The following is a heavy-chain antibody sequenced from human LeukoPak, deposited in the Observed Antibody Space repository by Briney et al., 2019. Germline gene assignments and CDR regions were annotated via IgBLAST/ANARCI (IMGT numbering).Heavy chain of an antibody. CDR3: AKDSSGQVWTGIAAAGSTLYFDY. J-gene: IGHJ4*02. CDR2: IRYDGSNK. CDR1: GFTFSSYW. D-gene: IGHD6-13*01. V-gene: IGHV3-30*02. Sequence: PGGSLRLSCAASGFTFSSYWMSWVRQAPGKGLEWVAFIRYDGSNKYYADSVKGRFTISRDNSKNTLYLQMNSLRAEDTAVYYCAKDSSGQVWTGIAAAGSTLYFDYWGQGTLVTVSS.